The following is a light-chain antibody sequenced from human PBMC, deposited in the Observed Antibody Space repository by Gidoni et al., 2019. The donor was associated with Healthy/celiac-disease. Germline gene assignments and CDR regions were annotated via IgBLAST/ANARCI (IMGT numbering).Light chain of an antibody. CDR1: SSDVGGYNY. V-gene: IGLV2-14*01. CDR3: SSYTSSSTSWV. J-gene: IGLJ3*02. Sequence: SALTQPASVSGSPGQSITISCTGTSSDVGGYNYVSWYQQHPGKAPKLMIYEVSNRPSGVSNRFSGSKSGNTASRTSAGLQAEDEADYYCSSYTSSSTSWVVGGGTKLTVL. CDR2: EVS.